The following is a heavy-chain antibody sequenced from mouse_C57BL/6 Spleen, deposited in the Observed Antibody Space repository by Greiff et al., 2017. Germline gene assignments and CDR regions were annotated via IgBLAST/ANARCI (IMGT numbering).Heavy chain of an antibody. Sequence: VQRVESGPGLVQPSQSLSITCTVSGFSLTSYGVHWVRQSPGKGLEWLGVIWSGGSTDYNAAFISRLSISKDNSKSQVFFKMNSLQADDTAIYYCARNQVLYLGAMDYWGQGTSVTVSS. D-gene: IGHD4-1*01. V-gene: IGHV2-2*01. CDR1: GFSLTSYG. J-gene: IGHJ4*01. CDR2: IWSGGST. CDR3: ARNQVLYLGAMDY.